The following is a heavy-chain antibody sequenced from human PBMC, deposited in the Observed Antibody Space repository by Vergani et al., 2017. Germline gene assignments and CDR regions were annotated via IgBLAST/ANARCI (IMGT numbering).Heavy chain of an antibody. D-gene: IGHD2-21*01. V-gene: IGHV4-61*10. Sequence: QVQLQESGPGLVKPSETLSLTCTVSGGSVSSGSYYWSWIRQPAGKGLEWIGYIFYSDSTNYNPSLKSRVTISVDTSKNQFFLKLTSVTAADTAMYYCASAPGISSXFDPWGQGTLVTVSS. CDR2: IFYSDST. CDR3: ASAPGISSXFDP. CDR1: GGSVSSGSYY. J-gene: IGHJ5*02.